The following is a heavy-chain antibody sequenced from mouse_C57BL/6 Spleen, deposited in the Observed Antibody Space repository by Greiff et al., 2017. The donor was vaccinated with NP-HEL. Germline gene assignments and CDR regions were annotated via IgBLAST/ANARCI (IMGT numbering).Heavy chain of an antibody. CDR1: GYSITSGYD. D-gene: IGHD3-1*01. J-gene: IGHJ4*01. CDR2: ISYSGST. Sequence: EVKLQESGPGMVKPSQSLSLTCTVTGYSITSGYDWHWIRHFPGNKLEWMGYISYSGSTNYNSSLKSRISITHDTSKNHFFLKLNSVTTEDTATYYCARAGFYYAMDYGGQGTSVTVSS. V-gene: IGHV3-1*01. CDR3: ARAGFYYAMDY.